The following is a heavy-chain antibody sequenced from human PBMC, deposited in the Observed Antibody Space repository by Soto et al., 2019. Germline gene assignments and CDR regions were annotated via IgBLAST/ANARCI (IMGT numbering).Heavy chain of an antibody. J-gene: IGHJ4*02. Sequence: PGGSLRLSCAASGFTFTRYSMNWVRQDPGKGLEWVSSISSTTNYIYYGDSMKGRFTISRDNAKNSLYLEMNSLRAEDTAVYYCARESEDLTSNFDYWGQGTLVTVSS. CDR3: ARESEDLTSNFDY. CDR1: GFTFTRYS. CDR2: ISSTTNYI. V-gene: IGHV3-21*06.